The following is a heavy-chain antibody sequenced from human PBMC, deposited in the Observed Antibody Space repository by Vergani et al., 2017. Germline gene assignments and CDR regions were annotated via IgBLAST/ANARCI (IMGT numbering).Heavy chain of an antibody. D-gene: IGHD4-17*01. CDR3: ARDTTYGDYGGVDY. Sequence: QVQLQESGPGLVKPSQTLSLTCTVSGGSISSGGYYWSWIRQHPGKGLEWIGYIYYSGSTYYNPSLKIRVTISVEKSKNQYSLKLSSVTAADTAVYYCARDTTYGDYGGVDYWGQGTLVTVSS. CDR2: IYYSGST. V-gene: IGHV4-31*03. CDR1: GGSISSGGYY. J-gene: IGHJ4*02.